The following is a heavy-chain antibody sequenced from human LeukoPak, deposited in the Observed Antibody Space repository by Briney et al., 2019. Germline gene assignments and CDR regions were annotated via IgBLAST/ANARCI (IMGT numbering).Heavy chain of an antibody. J-gene: IGHJ4*02. V-gene: IGHV3-23*01. CDR3: AKCLRQCSGGSCYSVQNYFDY. D-gene: IGHD2-15*01. Sequence: PGGSLRLSCAASGFTFSSYAMSWVRQAPGKGLEWVSAISGSGSSTYYADSVKGRFTISRDNSKNTMYLQMNGLGAEDTAVYYCAKCLRQCSGGSCYSVQNYFDYWGQGTLLTVSS. CDR1: GFTFSSYA. CDR2: ISGSGSST.